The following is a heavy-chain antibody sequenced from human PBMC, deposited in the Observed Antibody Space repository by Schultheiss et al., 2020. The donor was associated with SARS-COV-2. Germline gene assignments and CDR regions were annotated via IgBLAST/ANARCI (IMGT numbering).Heavy chain of an antibody. CDR2: IYYSGST. J-gene: IGHJ4*02. V-gene: IGHV4-34*01. CDR3: ARFPWDTAMVGAFYFDY. CDR1: GGSFSGYY. D-gene: IGHD5-18*01. Sequence: SETLSLTCAVYGGSFSGYYWSWIRQPPGKGLEWIGSIYYSGSTYYNPSLKSRVTISVDTSKNQFSLKLSSVTAADTAVYYCARFPWDTAMVGAFYFDYWGQGTLVTVSS.